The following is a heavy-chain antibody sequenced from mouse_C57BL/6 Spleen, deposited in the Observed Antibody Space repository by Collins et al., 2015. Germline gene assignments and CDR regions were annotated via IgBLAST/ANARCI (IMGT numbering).Heavy chain of an antibody. J-gene: IGHJ4*01. CDR1: GYTFTSYW. CDR2: IDPSDSET. Sequence: QVQLQQPGAELVRPGSSVKLPCKASGYTFTSYWMHWVKQRPIQGLEWIGNIDPSDSETHYNQKFKDKATLTVDKSSSTAYMQLSSLTSEDSAVYYCARDGNYDYAMDYWGQGTSVTVSS. V-gene: IGHV1-52*01. D-gene: IGHD2-1*01. CDR3: ARDGNYDYAMDY.